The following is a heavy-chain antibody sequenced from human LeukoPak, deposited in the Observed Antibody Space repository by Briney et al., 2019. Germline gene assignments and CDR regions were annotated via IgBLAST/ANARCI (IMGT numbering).Heavy chain of an antibody. J-gene: IGHJ4*02. CDR1: GFTFSSYD. CDR3: ATTYSAYCSSTSCYGRFDY. Sequence: PGRSLRLSCAASGFTFSSYDMHWVRQASGKGLEWVAVIWYDGSNKYYADSVKGRFTISRDNSKNTPYLQMNSLRAEDTAVYYCATTYSAYCSSTSCYGRFDYWGQGTLVTVSS. D-gene: IGHD2-2*01. V-gene: IGHV3-33*01. CDR2: IWYDGSNK.